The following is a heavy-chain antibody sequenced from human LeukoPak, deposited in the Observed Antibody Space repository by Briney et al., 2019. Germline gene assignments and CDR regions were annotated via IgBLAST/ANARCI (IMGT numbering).Heavy chain of an antibody. V-gene: IGHV4-34*01. CDR3: ARARDYYDSRTFDY. J-gene: IGHJ4*02. CDR1: GGSFSGYY. D-gene: IGHD3-22*01. Sequence: SETLSLTCAVYGGSFSGYYWSWIRQPPGKGLEWIGSIYYSGSTYYNPSLKSRVTISVDTSKNQFSLKLSSVTAADTAVYYCARARDYYDSRTFDYWGQGTLVTVSS. CDR2: IYYSGST.